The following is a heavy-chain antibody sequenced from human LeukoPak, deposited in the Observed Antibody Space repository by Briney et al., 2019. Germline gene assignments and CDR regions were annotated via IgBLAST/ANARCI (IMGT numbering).Heavy chain of an antibody. Sequence: GASVKVSCKVSGYTLTELSMHWVRQAPGKGLEWMGGFDPEDGETIYAQKFQGRVTMTRNTSISTAYMELSSLRSEDTAVYYCAREDYFDYWGQGTLVTVSS. CDR3: AREDYFDY. CDR1: GYTLTELS. J-gene: IGHJ4*02. V-gene: IGHV1-24*01. CDR2: FDPEDGET.